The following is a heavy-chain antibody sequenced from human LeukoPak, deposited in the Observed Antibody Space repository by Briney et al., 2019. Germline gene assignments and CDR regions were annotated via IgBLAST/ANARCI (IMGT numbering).Heavy chain of an antibody. D-gene: IGHD2-21*02. CDR2: IIPILGIA. CDR3: ARAGGDHEGAFDI. J-gene: IGHJ3*02. CDR1: GYTLTSYA. Sequence: ASVKVSCKASGYTLTSYAMNWVRQAPGQGLEWMGRIIPILGIANYAQKFQGRVTITADKSTSTAYMELSSLRSEDTAVYYCARAGGDHEGAFDIWGQGTMVTVSS. V-gene: IGHV1-69*04.